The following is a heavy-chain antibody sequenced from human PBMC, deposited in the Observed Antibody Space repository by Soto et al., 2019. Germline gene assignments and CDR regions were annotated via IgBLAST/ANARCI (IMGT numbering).Heavy chain of an antibody. D-gene: IGHD3-16*01. Sequence: SETLCLTCTVSGGSISRYYWSWIRQPPGKGLEWIGYIYYSGSTNYNPSLKSRVTISVDTSKNQFSLKLSSVTAADTAVYYCARGLRFYDRCAYDISGQRTMVPVS. CDR2: IYYSGST. CDR1: GGSISRYY. V-gene: IGHV4-59*08. CDR3: ARGLRFYDRCAYDI. J-gene: IGHJ3*02.